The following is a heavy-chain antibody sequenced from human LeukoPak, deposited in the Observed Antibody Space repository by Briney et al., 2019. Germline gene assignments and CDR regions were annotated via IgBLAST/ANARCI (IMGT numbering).Heavy chain of an antibody. D-gene: IGHD1-1*01. V-gene: IGHV1-18*01. Sequence: GVSVKVSCKASGYTFMTFGISWVRQAPGQGLEWMGWISPSSGNTNSAQKSQGRLSMSTDTSTGIAYMHLRSLTPDDTALYYCARAGTTVTGGDAFDIWGQGTMVIVSA. CDR1: GYTFMTFG. CDR3: ARAGTTVTGGDAFDI. J-gene: IGHJ3*02. CDR2: ISPSSGNT.